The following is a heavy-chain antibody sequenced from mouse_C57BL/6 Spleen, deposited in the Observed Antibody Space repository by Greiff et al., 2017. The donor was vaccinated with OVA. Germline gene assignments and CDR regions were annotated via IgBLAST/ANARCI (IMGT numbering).Heavy chain of an antibody. Sequence: EVQLQQSGTVLARPGASVKMSCKTSGYTFTSYWMHWVKQRPGQGLEWIGAIYPGNSDTSYNQKFKGKAKLTAVTSASTAYMELSSLTNEDSAVYYCTRGRDYGNYVNYYAMDYWGQGTSVTVSS. CDR2: IYPGNSDT. J-gene: IGHJ4*01. V-gene: IGHV1-5*01. CDR3: TRGRDYGNYVNYYAMDY. CDR1: GYTFTSYW. D-gene: IGHD2-1*01.